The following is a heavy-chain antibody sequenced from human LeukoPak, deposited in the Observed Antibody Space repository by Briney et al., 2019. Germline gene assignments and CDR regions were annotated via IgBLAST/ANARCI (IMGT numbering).Heavy chain of an antibody. CDR2: MNPKNGGT. D-gene: IGHD3-9*01. CDR3: ATPYYDILTGYYRY. Sequence: ASVKVSCKASGYTFTGNYIHWLRQAPGQGLEWMGWMNPKNGGTNYALKFQGRVTMTRDTSISTAYMELSRLRSDDTAVYYCATPYYDILTGYYRYWGQGTLVTVSS. J-gene: IGHJ4*02. CDR1: GYTFTGNY. V-gene: IGHV1-2*02.